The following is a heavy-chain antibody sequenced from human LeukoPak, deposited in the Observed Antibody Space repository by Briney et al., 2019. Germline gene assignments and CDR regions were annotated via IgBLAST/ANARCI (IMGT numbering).Heavy chain of an antibody. CDR3: ARQKYCSGWYYFDH. V-gene: IGHV4-4*07. CDR1: GASITNYY. J-gene: IGHJ4*02. CDR2: IYTTGST. D-gene: IGHD6-19*01. Sequence: SETLSLTCTVSGASITNYYWSWIRQPAGKGLEFIGRIYTTGSTDYSPSLKSRVAMSVDTSKNKFSLKMTSVTAADTAMYYCARQKYCSGWYYFDHWGQGSLVSVSS.